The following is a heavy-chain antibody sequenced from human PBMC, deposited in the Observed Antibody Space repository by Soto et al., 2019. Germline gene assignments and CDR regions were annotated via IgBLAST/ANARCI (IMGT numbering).Heavy chain of an antibody. Sequence: SETLSLTCTVSGDSISAGCFYWTWIRQHPEKGLEWIGYMSYSGATYSNPSLKNRIFISLDTTSNQFSLRLSSVTAADTVTYYCARANVQGVLGYWGLG. CDR1: GDSISAGCFY. CDR3: ARANVQGVLGY. V-gene: IGHV4-31*03. J-gene: IGHJ4*02. CDR2: MSYSGAT. D-gene: IGHD3-16*01.